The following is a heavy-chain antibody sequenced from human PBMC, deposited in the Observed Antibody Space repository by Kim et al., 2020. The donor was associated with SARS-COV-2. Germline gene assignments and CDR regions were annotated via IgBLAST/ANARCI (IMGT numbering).Heavy chain of an antibody. Sequence: ASVKVSCKASGYTFTSNTIHWVRQAPGQSLEWLAWINAGDGNTKYSQKFQGRVTLTRDTSASTAYMELNSLRSEDTAVYYCARDLRFLDYWGQGTLVTVSS. V-gene: IGHV1-3*01. CDR2: INAGDGNT. CDR1: GYTFTSNT. CDR3: ARDLRFLDY. J-gene: IGHJ4*02.